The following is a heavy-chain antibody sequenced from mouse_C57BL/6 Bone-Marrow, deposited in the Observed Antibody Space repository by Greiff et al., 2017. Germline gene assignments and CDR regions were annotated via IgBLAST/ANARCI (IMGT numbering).Heavy chain of an antibody. J-gene: IGHJ3*01. CDR2: IYPGNSDT. CDR1: GYTFTSYW. D-gene: IGHD2-2*01. CDR3: TRPIYYGYAWFAY. Sequence: EVKLVESGTVLARPGASVKMSCKTSGYTFTSYWMHWVKQRPGQGLEWIGAIYPGNSDTSYNQKFKGKAKLTAVTSASTAYMELSSLTNEDSAVYYCTRPIYYGYAWFAYWGQGTLVTVSA. V-gene: IGHV1-5*01.